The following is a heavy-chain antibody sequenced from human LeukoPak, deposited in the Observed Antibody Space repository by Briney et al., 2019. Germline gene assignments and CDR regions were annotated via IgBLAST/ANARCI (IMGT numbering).Heavy chain of an antibody. J-gene: IGHJ4*02. Sequence: GGSLRLSCAASGFTFSRYGMNWVRQAPGKGLEWVSFISGNSGYIYYADSVKGRFTISRDNSKNTLYLQMNSLRPEDTAVYYCARVSALSSSWLLYWGQGTLVTVSS. CDR2: ISGNSGYI. D-gene: IGHD6-13*01. CDR3: ARVSALSSSWLLY. V-gene: IGHV3-21*01. CDR1: GFTFSRYG.